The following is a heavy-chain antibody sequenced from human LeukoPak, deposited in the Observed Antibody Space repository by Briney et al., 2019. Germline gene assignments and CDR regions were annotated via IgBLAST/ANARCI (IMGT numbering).Heavy chain of an antibody. D-gene: IGHD2-8*02. CDR2: IWYDGSDK. CDR1: GFTFRNYA. CDR3: ARDLVVGRWPLWHFDL. J-gene: IGHJ2*01. Sequence: QSGGSMRLSCAASGFTFRNYAMHWVRQAPGKGLEWVAVIWYDGSDKYYADSVKGRFTTSRDKSKNTLYLQMNSLRAEDTAVYFCARDLVVGRWPLWHFDLWGRGTLVTVSS. V-gene: IGHV3-33*01.